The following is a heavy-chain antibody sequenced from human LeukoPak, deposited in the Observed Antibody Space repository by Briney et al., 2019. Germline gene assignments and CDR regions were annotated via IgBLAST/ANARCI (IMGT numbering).Heavy chain of an antibody. Sequence: QPSETLSLTCAVYGGSFSGYYWSWVRQPPGKGLEWIGEINHSGSTNYNPSLKSRVTISVDTSKNQFSLKLSSVTAADTSVYYGARGIAAVDGYYYYYYMDVWGKMTTVTVSS. CDR1: GGSFSGYY. J-gene: IGHJ6*03. CDR3: ARGIAAVDGYYYYYYMDV. V-gene: IGHV4-34*01. CDR2: INHSGST. D-gene: IGHD6-13*01.